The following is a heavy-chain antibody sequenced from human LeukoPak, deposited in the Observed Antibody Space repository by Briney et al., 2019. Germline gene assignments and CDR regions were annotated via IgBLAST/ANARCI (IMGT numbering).Heavy chain of an antibody. CDR3: AREYYCSGGSCYPRAFDI. J-gene: IGHJ3*02. CDR2: ISSSSSYI. D-gene: IGHD2-15*01. CDR1: GFTFSSYS. V-gene: IGHV3-21*01. Sequence: GGSLRLYCAASGFTFSSYSMNWVRQAPGMGLQWVSSISSSSSYIYYADSVKGRFTISRDNAKNSLYLQMNSLRAEDTAVYYCAREYYCSGGSCYPRAFDIWGQGTMVTVSS.